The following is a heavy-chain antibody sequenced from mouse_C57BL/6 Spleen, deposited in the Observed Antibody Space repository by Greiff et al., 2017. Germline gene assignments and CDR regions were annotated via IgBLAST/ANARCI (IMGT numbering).Heavy chain of an antibody. J-gene: IGHJ2*01. CDR3: ARRGVKNFLDY. Sequence: EVQVVESGGDLVKPGGSLKLSCAASGFTFSSYGMSWVRQTPDKRLEWVATISSGGSYTYYPDSVKGRFTISRENAKNTLYLQMSSLKSEETAMYYCARRGVKNFLDYWGQGTTLTVSS. V-gene: IGHV5-6*01. CDR2: ISSGGSYT. D-gene: IGHD1-3*01. CDR1: GFTFSSYG.